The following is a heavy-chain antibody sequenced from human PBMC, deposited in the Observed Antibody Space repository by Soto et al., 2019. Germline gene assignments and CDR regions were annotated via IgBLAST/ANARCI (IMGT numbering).Heavy chain of an antibody. CDR2: ISAYNGNT. CDR1: GYTFTSYG. Sequence: EASVKVSCKASGYTFTSYGISWVRQAPGQGLEWMGWISAYNGNTNYAQKLQGRVTMTTDTSTSTAYMELRSLRSDDTAVYYCARDRGVAVAGQRYWFDPWGQGTLVTVSS. J-gene: IGHJ5*02. CDR3: ARDRGVAVAGQRYWFDP. V-gene: IGHV1-18*01. D-gene: IGHD6-19*01.